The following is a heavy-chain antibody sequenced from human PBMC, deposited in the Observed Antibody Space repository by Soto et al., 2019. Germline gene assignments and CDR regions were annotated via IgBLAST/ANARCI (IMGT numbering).Heavy chain of an antibody. J-gene: IGHJ4*02. Sequence: GSLRLSCAASGFTFSSHAMSWVRQAPGKGLEWVSAISGSGGSTYYADSVKGRFTISRDNSKNTLYLQMNSLRAEDTAVYYCAKAHFPLGTLVYWGQGTLVTVSS. CDR3: AKAHFPLGTLVY. CDR1: GFTFSSHA. CDR2: ISGSGGST. V-gene: IGHV3-23*01. D-gene: IGHD7-27*01.